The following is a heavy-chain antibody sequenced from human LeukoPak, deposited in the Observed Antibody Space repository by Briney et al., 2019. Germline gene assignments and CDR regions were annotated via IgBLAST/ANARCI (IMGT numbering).Heavy chain of an antibody. V-gene: IGHV4-59*01. Sequence: SETLSLTCTVSGGSISSYYWSWIRQPPGKGLEWIGYIYYSGSTNYNPSLKSRVTISVDTSKNQFSLKLSSVTAADTAVYYCTARYDFWSGYSGWFDPWGQGTLVTVSS. CDR1: GGSISSYY. CDR2: IYYSGST. D-gene: IGHD3-3*01. J-gene: IGHJ5*02. CDR3: TARYDFWSGYSGWFDP.